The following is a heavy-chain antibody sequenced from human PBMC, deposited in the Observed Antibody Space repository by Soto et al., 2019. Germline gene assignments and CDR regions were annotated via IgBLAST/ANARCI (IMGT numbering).Heavy chain of an antibody. J-gene: IGHJ4*02. V-gene: IGHV1-69*13. D-gene: IGHD2-15*01. CDR1: GGTFSSYA. CDR2: IIPIFGTA. CDR3: ARGYCSGGSCYPQNPEFDY. Sequence: ASVKVSCKASGGTFSSYAISWVRQAPGQGLEWMGGIIPIFGTANYAQKFQGRVTITADESTSTAYMELSSLRSEDTAVYYCARGYCSGGSCYPQNPEFDYWGQGTLVTVSS.